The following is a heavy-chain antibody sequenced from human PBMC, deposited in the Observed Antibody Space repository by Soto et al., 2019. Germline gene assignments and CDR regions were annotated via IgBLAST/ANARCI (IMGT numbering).Heavy chain of an antibody. Sequence: QVQLVESGGGVVQPGRSLRLSCAASGFTFSNYGMHWVRQAPGKGLEWVAVIWYDESDKYYADSVKGRFTISRDNSKNTLFLQMNSLRAEDTAVYYCARDPEATVTAIYFDLWGRGTLVTVSS. CDR3: ARDPEATVTAIYFDL. D-gene: IGHD2-21*02. J-gene: IGHJ2*01. CDR2: IWYDESDK. V-gene: IGHV3-33*01. CDR1: GFTFSNYG.